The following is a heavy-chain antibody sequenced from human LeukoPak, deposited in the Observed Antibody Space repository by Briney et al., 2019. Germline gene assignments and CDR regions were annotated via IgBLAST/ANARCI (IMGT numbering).Heavy chain of an antibody. CDR3: ARRQQLVPNAFDI. D-gene: IGHD6-13*01. CDR1: GFTFSSYS. J-gene: IGHJ3*02. CDR2: ISSSSYI. V-gene: IGHV3-21*01. Sequence: PGGSLRLSCAASGFTFSSYSMNWVRQAPGKGLEWVSSISSSSYIYYADSVKGRFTISRDNAKNSLYLQMNSLRAEDTAVYYCARRQQLVPNAFDIWGQGTMVTVSS.